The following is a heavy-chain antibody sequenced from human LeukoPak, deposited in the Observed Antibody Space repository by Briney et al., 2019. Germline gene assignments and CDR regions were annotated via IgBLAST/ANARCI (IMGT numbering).Heavy chain of an antibody. V-gene: IGHV3-30*18. CDR1: GFTFSSYG. CDR3: AKGISSSWRMAFDI. Sequence: GGSLRLSCAASGFTFSSYGMHWVRQAPGKGLEWVAVISYDGSNKYYADSVKGRFTISRDNSKNTLYLQMSSLRAEDTAVYYCAKGISSSWRMAFDIWGQGTMVTVSS. J-gene: IGHJ3*02. CDR2: ISYDGSNK. D-gene: IGHD6-13*01.